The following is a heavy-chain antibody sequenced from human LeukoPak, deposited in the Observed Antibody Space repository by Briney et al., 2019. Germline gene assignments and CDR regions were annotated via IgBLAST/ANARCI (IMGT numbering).Heavy chain of an antibody. CDR2: IRSKAYGGTT. V-gene: IGHV3-49*04. CDR3: TRVHVGYYGSGSHPIPFDP. D-gene: IGHD3-10*01. CDR1: GFTFSNAW. J-gene: IGHJ5*02. Sequence: PGGSLRLSCAASGFTFSNAWMSWVRQAPGKGLEWVGFIRSKAYGGTTEYAASVKGRFTISRDDSKSIAYLQMDSLKTEDTAVYYCTRVHVGYYGSGSHPIPFDPWGQGTLVTVSS.